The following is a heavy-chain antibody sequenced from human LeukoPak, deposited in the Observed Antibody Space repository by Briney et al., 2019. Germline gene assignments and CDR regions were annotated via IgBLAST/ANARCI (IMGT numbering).Heavy chain of an antibody. Sequence: GGFLRLSCSASGFTFSNYDIHWVRQATGKGLEWFSAIGSSGDTYYIDSVKGRFTISRESAKNSLYLQMNSLRAEDTAVYYCVRQPDSARYGFDFWGQGTLVTVSS. CDR2: IGSSGDT. CDR3: VRQPDSARYGFDF. V-gene: IGHV3-13*01. D-gene: IGHD1-26*01. CDR1: GFTFSNYD. J-gene: IGHJ4*02.